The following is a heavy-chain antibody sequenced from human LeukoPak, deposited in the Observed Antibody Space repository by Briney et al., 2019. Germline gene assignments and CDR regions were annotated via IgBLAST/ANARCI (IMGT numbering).Heavy chain of an antibody. CDR3: ARHSYYYYYYMDV. Sequence: SETLSLTCAVSGYSISSGYYWGWIRQPPGKGLEWIGSIYHSGSTYYNPSLKSRVTISVDTSKNQFSLKLSSVTAADTAVYYYARHSYYYYYYMDVWGKGTTVTVSS. CDR2: IYHSGST. CDR1: GYSISSGYY. D-gene: IGHD2-21*01. J-gene: IGHJ6*03. V-gene: IGHV4-38-2*01.